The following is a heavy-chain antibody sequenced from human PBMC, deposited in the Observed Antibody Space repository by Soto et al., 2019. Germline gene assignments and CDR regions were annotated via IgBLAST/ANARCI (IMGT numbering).Heavy chain of an antibody. CDR1: GGSISSGDYY. CDR3: ARGGLLPDH. V-gene: IGHV4-30-4*01. CDR2: FYYSGST. D-gene: IGHD6-19*01. Sequence: PSETLSLTCTVSGGSISSGDYYWSWIRQPPGKGLEWIGYFYYSGSTYYNPSLKSRVTISVDRSKNQFSLKLSSVTAADTAVDYCARGGLLPDHWGQGTLVTVSS. J-gene: IGHJ4*02.